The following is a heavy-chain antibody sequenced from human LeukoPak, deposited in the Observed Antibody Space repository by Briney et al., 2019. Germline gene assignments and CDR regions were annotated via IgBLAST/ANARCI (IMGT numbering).Heavy chain of an antibody. CDR3: ARDRYIYDILSGYYAGGAFDI. D-gene: IGHD3-9*01. J-gene: IGHJ3*02. Sequence: ASVKVSCKASGYTFTTSDINWVRQAPGQGLEWMGWINPNSGDTDYAQKFQGRVTMTRDTSMSTAYMELSRLRSDDTAVYFCARDRYIYDILSGYYAGGAFDIWGQGTMVTVSS. CDR2: INPNSGDT. V-gene: IGHV1-2*02. CDR1: GYTFTTSD.